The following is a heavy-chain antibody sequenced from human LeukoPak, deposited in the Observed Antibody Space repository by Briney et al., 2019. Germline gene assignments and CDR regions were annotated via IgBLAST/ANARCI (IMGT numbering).Heavy chain of an antibody. CDR1: GFTFSSYG. CDR3: ARDNETDTISEANS. CDR2: INPSGGYT. D-gene: IGHD1-1*01. Sequence: PGGSLRLSCAASGFTFSSYGMHWVRQAPGQGLEWMGIINPSGGYTSYAQKFQGRVTMTRDTSTSTVYMELSSLSSEDTAVYYCARDNETDTISEANSWGQGTLVTVSS. V-gene: IGHV1-46*01. J-gene: IGHJ4*02.